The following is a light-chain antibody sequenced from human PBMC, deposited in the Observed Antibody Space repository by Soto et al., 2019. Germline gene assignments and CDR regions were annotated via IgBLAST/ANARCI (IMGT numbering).Light chain of an antibody. J-gene: IGKJ2*01. CDR3: QHYGGSPMYT. CDR1: QSVSSN. Sequence: EIVMTQSPATLSVSPGERGTLSCRASQSVSSNLAWYQQKPGQAPRLLIYGPSTRATGIPDRFSGNGSGTDFTLTIRRLEPEDFAVYYCQHYGGSPMYTFGQGTKVDIK. V-gene: IGKV3-20*01. CDR2: GPS.